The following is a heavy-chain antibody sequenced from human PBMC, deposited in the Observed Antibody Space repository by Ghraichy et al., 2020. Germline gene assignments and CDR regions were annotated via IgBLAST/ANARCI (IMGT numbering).Heavy chain of an antibody. J-gene: IGHJ4*02. D-gene: IGHD6-19*01. CDR1: GGSFSDYY. CDR3: AASYSSGRFYFDY. CDR2: INHSGST. Sequence: SETLSLICAVYGGSFSDYYWSWIRQPPGKGLEWIGEINHSGSTNYNPSLKSRVTISVDTSKNQFSLKLSSVTAADTAVYYCAASYSSGRFYFDYWGQGTLVTVSS. V-gene: IGHV4-34*01.